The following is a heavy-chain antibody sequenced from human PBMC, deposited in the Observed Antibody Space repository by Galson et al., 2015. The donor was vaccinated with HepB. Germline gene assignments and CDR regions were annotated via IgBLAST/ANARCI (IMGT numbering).Heavy chain of an antibody. J-gene: IGHJ4*02. CDR2: IKEDGSQK. V-gene: IGHV3-7*03. Sequence: SLRLSCAASGFTFSNYSMTWVRQAPGRGLEWVANIKEDGSQKYYVDSVMGRFTISRDNAKNTLYLQMNSLRAVDTAVYYCVRDEGFFRFDYWGQGIVVTVSS. D-gene: IGHD3-3*01. CDR1: GFTFSNYS. CDR3: VRDEGFFRFDY.